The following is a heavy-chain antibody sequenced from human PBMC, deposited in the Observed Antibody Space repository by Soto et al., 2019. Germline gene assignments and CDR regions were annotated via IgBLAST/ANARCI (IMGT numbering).Heavy chain of an antibody. CDR2: IHIRKDNI. V-gene: IGHV1-3*04. Sequence: QVQLVQSGAEVKKPGASVKVACKALGYPFTSYVIYWVRQAPGQRLEWMGWIHIRKDNIKYSQKFQGRVTLSKDTSASTAYMEVSNLRPEDTAVYYCAREEPDGYTRFDYWGQGTLVTVSS. J-gene: IGHJ4*02. CDR3: AREEPDGYTRFDY. D-gene: IGHD5-18*01. CDR1: GYPFTSYV.